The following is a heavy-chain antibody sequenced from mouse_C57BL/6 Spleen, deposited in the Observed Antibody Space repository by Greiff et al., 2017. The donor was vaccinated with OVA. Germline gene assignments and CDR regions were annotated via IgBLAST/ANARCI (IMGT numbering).Heavy chain of an antibody. CDR2: IDPEDGET. D-gene: IGHD1-3*01. J-gene: IGHJ2*01. CDR3: AIYNLGNFDY. CDR1: GFNITDYY. Sequence: VQLQQSGAELVKPGASVKLSCTASGFNITDYYMHWVKQRTEQGLEWIGRIDPEDGETKYAPNFQGKATITADTSSNTAYLQLSSLTSEDTAVYYCAIYNLGNFDYWGQGTTLTVSS. V-gene: IGHV14-2*01.